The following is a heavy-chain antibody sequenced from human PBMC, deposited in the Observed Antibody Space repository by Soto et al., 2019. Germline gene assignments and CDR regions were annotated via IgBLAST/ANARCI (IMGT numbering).Heavy chain of an antibody. V-gene: IGHV1-69*13. D-gene: IGHD6-19*01. CDR1: GGTFSGYA. CDR3: ARANIAVAGTMDRFDP. J-gene: IGHJ5*02. CDR2: IIPIFGTA. Sequence: SVKVSCKASGGTFSGYAISWVRQAPGQGLEWMGGIIPIFGTANYAQKFQGRVTTTADESTSTAYMELSSLRSEDTAVYYCARANIAVAGTMDRFDPWRQGTLVTVSS.